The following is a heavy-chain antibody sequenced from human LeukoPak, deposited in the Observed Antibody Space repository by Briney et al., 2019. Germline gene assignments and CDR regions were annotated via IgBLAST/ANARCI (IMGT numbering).Heavy chain of an antibody. J-gene: IGHJ4*02. CDR3: ARSRGGIYHY. D-gene: IGHD1-26*01. Sequence: GGSLRLSCAASGFTFSNDWMHWVRQAPGKGLVWVSRINTDGSTTTYADSVKGRFTISRDDAKNTLYLQMNSLRVEDTALYYCARSRGGIYHYWGQETLVTVSS. CDR2: INTDGSTT. CDR1: GFTFSNDW. V-gene: IGHV3-74*01.